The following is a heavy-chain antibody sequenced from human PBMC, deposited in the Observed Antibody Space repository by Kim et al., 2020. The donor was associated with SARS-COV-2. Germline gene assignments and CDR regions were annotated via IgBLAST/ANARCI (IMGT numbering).Heavy chain of an antibody. CDR2: ISGSGGST. Sequence: GGSLRLSCAASGFTFSSYAMSWVRQAPGKGLEWVSAISGSGGSTYYADSVKGRFTISRDNSKNTLYLQMNSLRAEDTAVYYCAKGLIVVVVAARLGFDYWGQGTLVTVSS. D-gene: IGHD2-15*01. CDR3: AKGLIVVVVAARLGFDY. J-gene: IGHJ4*02. CDR1: GFTFSSYA. V-gene: IGHV3-23*01.